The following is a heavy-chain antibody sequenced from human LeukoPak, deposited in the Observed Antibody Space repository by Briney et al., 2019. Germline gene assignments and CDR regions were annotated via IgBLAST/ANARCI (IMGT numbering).Heavy chain of an antibody. CDR1: GFTFSSYD. V-gene: IGHV3-13*01. CDR2: IGTAGDT. J-gene: IGHJ4*02. D-gene: IGHD6-19*01. Sequence: GGSLRLSCAASGFTFSSYDMHWVRQATGKGLEWVLAIGTAGDTYYPGSVKGRFTISRENAKNSLYLQMNSLRAGDTAVYYCARSVAGEYYFDYWGQGTLVTVSS. CDR3: ARSVAGEYYFDY.